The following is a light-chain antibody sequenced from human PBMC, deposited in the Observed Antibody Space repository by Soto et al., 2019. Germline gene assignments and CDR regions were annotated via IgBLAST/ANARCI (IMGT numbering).Light chain of an antibody. CDR3: QRRSNWPPLT. Sequence: EIVLTQSPATLSLSPGERATLSCRASQSVSSYLAWYQQKPGQAPRLLIYDASNRAPGIPARFSGSGSGTDFTLTISSLEPEDFAVYYCQRRSNWPPLTFGGGTKVEIK. CDR1: QSVSSY. J-gene: IGKJ4*01. CDR2: DAS. V-gene: IGKV3-11*01.